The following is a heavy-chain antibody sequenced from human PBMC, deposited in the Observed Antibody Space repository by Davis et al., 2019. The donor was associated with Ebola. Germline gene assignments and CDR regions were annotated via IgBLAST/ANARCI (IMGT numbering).Heavy chain of an antibody. D-gene: IGHD3-16*01. J-gene: IGHJ4*02. Sequence: SETLSLTCAVYGGSFSGYNWYWIRQPPGKGLEWIGEINHSGSTNYKPSLKSRVTISVDTSKNQFSLKLNSVTAADTAIYYCARAVITGGQWGQGTLVTVSS. CDR3: ARAVITGGQ. CDR1: GGSFSGYN. CDR2: INHSGST. V-gene: IGHV4-34*01.